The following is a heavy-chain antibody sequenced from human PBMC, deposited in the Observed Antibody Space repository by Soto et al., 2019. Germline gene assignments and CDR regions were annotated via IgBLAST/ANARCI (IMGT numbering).Heavy chain of an antibody. J-gene: IGHJ4*02. CDR3: AEAGSWVFDY. CDR2: IYYSGST. CDR1: GGSISSSSYY. Sequence: TSETLSLTCTVSGGSISSSSYYWGWIRQPPGKGLEWIGSIYYSGSTYYNPSLKSRVTISVDTSKNQFSLKLSSVTAADTAVYYCAEAGSWVFDYWGQGALVTVSS. V-gene: IGHV4-39*01. D-gene: IGHD6-13*01.